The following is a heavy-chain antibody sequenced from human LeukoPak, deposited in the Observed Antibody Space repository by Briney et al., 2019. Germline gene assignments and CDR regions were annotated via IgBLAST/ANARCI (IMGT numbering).Heavy chain of an antibody. Sequence: SETLSLTCAVYGGSFSGYYWSWIRQPPGKGLEWIGEINHSGSTNYNPSLKSRVTISVDTSKNQFSLKLSSVTAADTAVYYCARGTGWDCSGTSCYPWYFDLWGRGTLVTVSS. J-gene: IGHJ2*01. D-gene: IGHD2-2*01. CDR2: INHSGST. CDR1: GGSFSGYY. V-gene: IGHV4-34*01. CDR3: ARGTGWDCSGTSCYPWYFDL.